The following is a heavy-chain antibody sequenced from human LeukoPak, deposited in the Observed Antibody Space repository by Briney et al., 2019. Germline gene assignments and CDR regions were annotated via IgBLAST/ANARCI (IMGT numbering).Heavy chain of an antibody. V-gene: IGHV4-38-2*02. Sequence: SETLSLTCTVSGYSISSGYYWGWIRQPPGKGLEWIGSFYHSGSTYYNPSLKSRVTISVDTSKNQFSLKLNSATAADTAVYYCSRHLLDTSTSFDSWGQGTVVTVSS. CDR2: FYHSGST. D-gene: IGHD2-2*01. CDR1: GYSISSGYY. CDR3: SRHLLDTSTSFDS. J-gene: IGHJ4*02.